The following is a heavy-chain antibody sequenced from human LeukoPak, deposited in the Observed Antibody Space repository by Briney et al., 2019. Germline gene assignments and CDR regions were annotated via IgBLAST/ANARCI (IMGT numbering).Heavy chain of an antibody. CDR3: ARDFSYDSSGYTGD. D-gene: IGHD3-22*01. CDR2: IIPILGIA. CDR1: GYTFTGYY. J-gene: IGHJ4*02. Sequence: SVKVSCKASGYTFTGYYMHWVRQAPGQGLEWMGRIIPILGIANYAQKFQGRVTITADKSTSTAYMELSSLRSEDTAVYYCARDFSYDSSGYTGDWGQGTLVTVSS. V-gene: IGHV1-69*04.